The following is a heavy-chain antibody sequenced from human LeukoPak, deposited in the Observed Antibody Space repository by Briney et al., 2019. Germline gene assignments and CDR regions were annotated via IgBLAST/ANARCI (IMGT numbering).Heavy chain of an antibody. V-gene: IGHV3-23*01. CDR1: GFNFDSYA. CDR2: INFSGGTA. CDR3: AKDGPRRIPYYMDV. Sequence: GGSLRLSCAASGFNFDSYAMSWVRQAPGKGLEWVSGINFSGGTAYYTDSVKGHFTISRDNSKNTLYLQMNSLRAADTAVYYCAKDGPRRIPYYMDVWGKGTTVTVSS. J-gene: IGHJ6*03.